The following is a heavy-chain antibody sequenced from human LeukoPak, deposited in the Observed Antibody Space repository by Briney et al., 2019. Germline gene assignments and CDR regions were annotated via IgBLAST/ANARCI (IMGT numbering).Heavy chain of an antibody. J-gene: IGHJ4*02. Sequence: SETLSLTCTVSGGSISSYYWSWIRQPPGKGLEWIGYIYYSGSTNYNPSLKSRVTISVDTSKNQFSLKLSSVTAADTAVYYCARHDPYSDYAYFDYWGQGTLVTVSS. CDR3: ARHDPYSDYAYFDY. CDR1: GGSISSYY. CDR2: IYYSGST. V-gene: IGHV4-59*08. D-gene: IGHD4-11*01.